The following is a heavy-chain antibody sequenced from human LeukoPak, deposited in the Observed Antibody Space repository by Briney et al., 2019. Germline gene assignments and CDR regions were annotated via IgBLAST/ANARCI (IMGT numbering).Heavy chain of an antibody. CDR2: IRYDGSNK. V-gene: IGHV3-30*02. D-gene: IGHD3-16*01. CDR1: GFTFSSYG. J-gene: IGHJ4*02. Sequence: GGSLRLSCAASGFTFSSYGMHWVRQAPGKGLEWVAFIRYDGSNKYYADSVKGRFTISRDNSKNTLYLQMSSLRAEDTAVYYCAKDYAWIPDYWGQGTLVTVSS. CDR3: AKDYAWIPDY.